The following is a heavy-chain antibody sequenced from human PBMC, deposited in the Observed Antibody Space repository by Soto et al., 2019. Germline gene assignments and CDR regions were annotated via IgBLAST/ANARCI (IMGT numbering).Heavy chain of an antibody. D-gene: IGHD6-19*01. V-gene: IGHV1-69*12. CDR2: IIPMLGTV. CDR3: ARGKNLAMAGDF. Sequence: QVQLVQSGAEVKKPGSSVKVSCKASGDTFSSYTWVRQGPGQGLEWMGGIIPMLGTVGYAQRFQGRVTITADESASTAYMELSSLTSEDTAVYYCARGKNLAMAGDFWGQGTLVTVSS. J-gene: IGHJ4*02. CDR1: GDTFSSYT.